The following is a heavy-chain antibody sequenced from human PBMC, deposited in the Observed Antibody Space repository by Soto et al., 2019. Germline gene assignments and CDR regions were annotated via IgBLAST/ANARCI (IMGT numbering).Heavy chain of an antibody. CDR3: ARKDYYGAGIYYFDH. D-gene: IGHD3-10*01. CDR1: GYTSTAYP. CDR2: INVANGDT. Sequence: QVQLVQSGAEVKKPGASVKVSCKASGYTSTAYPMHWVRQAPGQRLEWMGWINVANGDTGYSQKFQGRVTVTRDTSASTVYMELSSLTSEDTVVYYCARKDYYGAGIYYFDHWGQGTLVTVSS. J-gene: IGHJ4*02. V-gene: IGHV1-3*01.